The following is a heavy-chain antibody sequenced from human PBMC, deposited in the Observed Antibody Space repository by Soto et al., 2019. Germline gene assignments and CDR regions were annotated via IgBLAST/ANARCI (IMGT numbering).Heavy chain of an antibody. CDR3: ARDKEDGDYGFDY. CDR2: IYSGGST. Sequence: EVQLVETGGGLIQPGGSLRLSCAASGFTVSSNYMSWVRQAPGKGLEWVSVIYSGGSTYYADSVKGRFTIPRDNSKNTLYLQMNSLRAEDTAVYYCARDKEDGDYGFDYWGQGTLVTVSS. CDR1: GFTVSSNY. D-gene: IGHD4-17*01. J-gene: IGHJ4*02. V-gene: IGHV3-53*02.